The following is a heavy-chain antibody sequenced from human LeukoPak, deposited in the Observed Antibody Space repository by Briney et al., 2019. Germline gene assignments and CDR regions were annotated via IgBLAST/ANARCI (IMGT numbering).Heavy chain of an antibody. CDR2: IYYSGST. J-gene: IGHJ4*02. CDR3: AREPRFVAPDY. Sequence: SETLSLTCTVSGGSISNGGYYWSWIRQHPGKGLEWIGYIYYSGSTYYNPSLKSRVTISVDTSKNQFSLKLSSVTAADTAVYYCAREPRFVAPDYWGQGTLVTVSS. V-gene: IGHV4-31*03. D-gene: IGHD2-15*01. CDR1: GGSISNGGYY.